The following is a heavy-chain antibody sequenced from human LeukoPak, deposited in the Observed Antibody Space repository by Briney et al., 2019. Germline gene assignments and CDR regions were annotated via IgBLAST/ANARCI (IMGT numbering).Heavy chain of an antibody. V-gene: IGHV3-30-3*01. CDR2: ISYDGTNK. CDR1: GFAFPSYA. D-gene: IGHD6-13*01. CDR3: AREGDNSIWYRCQH. J-gene: IGHJ1*01. Sequence: PGRSLRLSCAASGFAFPSYAMHWVRLAPGKGLEWVTLISYDGTNKYYADSVKGRFTISRDNPENTLYLQMNSLRAEDTAVYYCAREGDNSIWYRCQHWGQGTLVTVSS.